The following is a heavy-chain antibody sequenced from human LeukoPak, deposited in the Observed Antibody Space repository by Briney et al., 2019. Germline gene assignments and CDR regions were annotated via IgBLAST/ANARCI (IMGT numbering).Heavy chain of an antibody. CDR1: GFTFSSFA. CDR3: AKRTSGSSWYSSDS. Sequence: GGSLRLSRAASGFTFSSFAMNWVRQAPGKGLEWVSTMSGDATSTYYADSVKGRFTISRDNSKTTLFLQMNSLRAEDTAVYYCAKRTSGSSWYSSDSWGQGTLVTVSS. V-gene: IGHV3-23*01. CDR2: MSGDATST. D-gene: IGHD6-13*01. J-gene: IGHJ4*02.